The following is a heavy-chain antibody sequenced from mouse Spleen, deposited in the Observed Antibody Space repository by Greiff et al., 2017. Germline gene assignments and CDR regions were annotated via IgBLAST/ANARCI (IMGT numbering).Heavy chain of an antibody. V-gene: IGHV3-1*02. CDR2: IHYSGST. J-gene: IGHJ1*01. CDR3: ARGCYDCGGGYFDV. D-gene: IGHD2-4*01. CDR1: GYSITSGYS. Sequence: EVQLQQSGPDLVKPSQSLSLTCTVTGYSITSGYSWHWIRQFPGNKLEWMGYIHYSGSTTYNPPLQSRIPITRDTSKNQFFLQLNSVTTEGTATDCCARGCYDCGGGYFDVWGAGTTVTVSS.